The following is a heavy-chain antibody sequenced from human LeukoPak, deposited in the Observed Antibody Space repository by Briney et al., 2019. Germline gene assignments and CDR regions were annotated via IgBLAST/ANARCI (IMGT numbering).Heavy chain of an antibody. V-gene: IGHV3-23*01. CDR1: GFSFSSYA. J-gene: IGHJ4*02. CDR3: AGTTMIVVVPTSDY. CDR2: ISGSGGST. Sequence: GRCLRLSCAASGFSFSSYAMSWVSQAPRKGLEWVSAISGSGGSTYYADSVKGRFTISRDNSKNTLYLQMNSLRTEDTAVYYCAGTTMIVVVPTSDYWGQGTLVTVSS. D-gene: IGHD3-22*01.